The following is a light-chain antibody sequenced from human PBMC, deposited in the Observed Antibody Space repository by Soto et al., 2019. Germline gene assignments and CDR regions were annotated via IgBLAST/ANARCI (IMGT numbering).Light chain of an antibody. CDR1: QSVSSNF. CDR2: DGS. CDR3: QQYDSSPRT. V-gene: IGKV3-20*01. Sequence: EIVLTQSPGPLSLSPGERATLSCRASQSVSSNFLAWYQQKPGQAPRLLIYDGSNRATGIPDRFSGSGSGTDFTLTISRLEPEDFAVYYCQQYDSSPRTFGQGTKVDIK. J-gene: IGKJ1*01.